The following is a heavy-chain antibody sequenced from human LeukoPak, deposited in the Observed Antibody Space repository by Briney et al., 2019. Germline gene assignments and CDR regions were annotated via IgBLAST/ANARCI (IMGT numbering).Heavy chain of an antibody. CDR2: IYYSGST. J-gene: IGHJ4*02. V-gene: IGHV4-61*01. D-gene: IGHD3-22*01. Sequence: SSETLSLTCTVSGGSVSSGTYYWSWIRQPPGKGLEWIGYIYYSGSTNYNPSLKSRVTISVDTSKNQFSPKLSSVTAADTAVYYCATSYYYDSSGYYYGFDYWGQGTLVTVSS. CDR1: GGSVSSGTYY. CDR3: ATSYYYDSSGYYYGFDY.